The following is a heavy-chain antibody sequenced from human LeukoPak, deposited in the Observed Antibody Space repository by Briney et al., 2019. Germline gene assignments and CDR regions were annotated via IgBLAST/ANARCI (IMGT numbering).Heavy chain of an antibody. J-gene: IGHJ1*01. CDR1: GFTFSSYA. Sequence: AGGSLRLSCAASGFTFSSYAMSWVRQAPGKGLEWVSAISGSGGSTYYADSVKGRFTISGDNSKNTLYLQMNSLRAEDTAVYYCAKAGGYCSGGSCYYFQHWGQGTLVTVSS. CDR3: AKAGGYCSGGSCYYFQH. D-gene: IGHD2-15*01. CDR2: ISGSGGST. V-gene: IGHV3-23*01.